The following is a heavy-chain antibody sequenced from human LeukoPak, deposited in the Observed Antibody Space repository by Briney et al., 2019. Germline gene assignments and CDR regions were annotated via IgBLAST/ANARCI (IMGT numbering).Heavy chain of an antibody. CDR3: ARGTNYYWWFDP. V-gene: IGHV1-18*04. Sequence: ASVKVPCKASGYTFTSYYMHWVRQAPGQGLEWMGWISAYNGNTNYAQKLQGRVTMTTDTSTRTAYMELRSLRSDDTAVYYCARGTNYYWWFDPWGQGTLVTVSS. J-gene: IGHJ5*02. D-gene: IGHD2-2*01. CDR1: GYTFTSYY. CDR2: ISAYNGNT.